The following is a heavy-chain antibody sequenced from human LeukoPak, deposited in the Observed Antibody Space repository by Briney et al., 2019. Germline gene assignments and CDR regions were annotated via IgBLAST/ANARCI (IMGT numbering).Heavy chain of an antibody. CDR3: ARDRSDGYNKNDF. V-gene: IGHV3-21*01. CDR2: ISTSSSYI. CDR1: GFTFSNYN. J-gene: IGHJ4*02. Sequence: GGSLRLSCAASGFTFSNYNMNWVRQAPGKGLEWVSSISTSSSYIYYADSVRGRFTSTRDNAKNSLYLQMNSLRAEDTAVYFCARDRSDGYNKNDFWGQGTLVTVSS. D-gene: IGHD5-24*01.